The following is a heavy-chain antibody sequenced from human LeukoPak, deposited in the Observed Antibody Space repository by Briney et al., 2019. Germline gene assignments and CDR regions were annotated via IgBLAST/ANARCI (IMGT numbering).Heavy chain of an antibody. V-gene: IGHV3-21*01. Sequence: GGSLRLSCAASGFTFSSYTMNWVRQAPGKELEWVSSISTSSIYIYYADSVKGRLTISRDNAKNSLYLQMNSLRAEDTAVYYCARARFGVVKGAFDIWGQGTMVTVSS. J-gene: IGHJ3*02. D-gene: IGHD3-3*01. CDR1: GFTFSSYT. CDR2: ISTSSIYI. CDR3: ARARFGVVKGAFDI.